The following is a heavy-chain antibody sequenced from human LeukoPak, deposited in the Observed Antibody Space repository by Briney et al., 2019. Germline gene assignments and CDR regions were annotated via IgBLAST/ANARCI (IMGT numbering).Heavy chain of an antibody. Sequence: ASVKVSCKASGYTFTSYAMHWVRQAPGQRLEWMGWINAGNGNTKYSQKFQGRVTITRDTSASTAYMELRSLRSDDTAVYYCARDGTLTIFGVVTFYGMDVWGQGTTVTVSS. CDR1: GYTFTSYA. J-gene: IGHJ6*02. V-gene: IGHV1-3*01. CDR3: ARDGTLTIFGVVTFYGMDV. D-gene: IGHD3-3*01. CDR2: INAGNGNT.